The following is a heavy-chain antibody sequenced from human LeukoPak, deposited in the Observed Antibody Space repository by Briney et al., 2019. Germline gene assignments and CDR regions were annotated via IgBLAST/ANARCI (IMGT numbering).Heavy chain of an antibody. CDR2: INNDGSST. CDR1: GFTFSSYW. D-gene: IGHD5-18*01. J-gene: IGHJ4*02. Sequence: GGSLRLSCAASGFTFSSYWMHWVRQPPGKGLVWVSRINNDGSSTNYADSVKGRFTISRDNAKNTLYLQMNSLRAEDTAVYYCARGDTAIDYWGQGTLVTVSS. V-gene: IGHV3-74*01. CDR3: ARGDTAIDY.